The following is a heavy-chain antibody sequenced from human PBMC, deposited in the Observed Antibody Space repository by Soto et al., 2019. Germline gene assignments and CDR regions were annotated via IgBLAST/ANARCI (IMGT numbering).Heavy chain of an antibody. CDR1: GGTFSSYT. CDR2: IMPILGIA. CDR3: ARELSLKGYFDWLLPNWFDP. Sequence: SVKVSCKASGGTFSSYTISWVRQAPGQGLEWMGRIMPILGIANYAQKFQGRVTITADKSTSTAYMELSSLRSEDAAVYYCARELSLKGYFDWLLPNWFDPWGQGTLVTVSS. J-gene: IGHJ5*02. V-gene: IGHV1-69*04. D-gene: IGHD3-9*01.